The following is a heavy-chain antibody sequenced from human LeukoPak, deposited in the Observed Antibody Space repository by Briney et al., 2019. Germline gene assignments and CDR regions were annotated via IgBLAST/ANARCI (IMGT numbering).Heavy chain of an antibody. D-gene: IGHD3-16*02. J-gene: IGHJ4*02. CDR3: ARGLDDYIWGSYRYTRTIPFDY. Sequence: PSETLSLTCAVYGGSFSGYYWSWIRQPPGKGLEWIGEINHSGSTNCNPSLKSRVTISVDTSKNQFSLKLSSVTAADTAVYYCARGLDDYIWGSYRYTRTIPFDYWGQGTLVTVSS. CDR2: INHSGST. V-gene: IGHV4-34*01. CDR1: GGSFSGYY.